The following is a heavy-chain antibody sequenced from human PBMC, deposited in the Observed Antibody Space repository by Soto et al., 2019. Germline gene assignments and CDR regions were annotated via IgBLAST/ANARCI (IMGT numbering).Heavy chain of an antibody. V-gene: IGHV1-69*13. D-gene: IGHD2-15*01. CDR2: IIPIFGTA. Sequence: SVKVSCKASGGTFSSYAISWVRQAPGQGLECMGGIIPIFGTANYAQKFQGRVTITADESTSTAYMELSSLRSEDTAVYYCARALDIVVVVAATPGPRMDVWGQGTTVTFSS. J-gene: IGHJ6*02. CDR3: ARALDIVVVVAATPGPRMDV. CDR1: GGTFSSYA.